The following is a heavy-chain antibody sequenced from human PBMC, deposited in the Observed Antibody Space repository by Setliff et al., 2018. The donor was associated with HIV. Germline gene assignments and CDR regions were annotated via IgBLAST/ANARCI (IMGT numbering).Heavy chain of an antibody. V-gene: IGHV1-3*01. Sequence: ASVKVSCKSSGYTFTSYTMHWVRQAPGQRPEWMGWINAGNGNTKYSQKFQGRVTITRDTSASTAYMELSSLRSEDTAVYYCARVPRWYYYDSSGYPDYWGQGTLVTVSS. CDR3: ARVPRWYYYDSSGYPDY. CDR2: INAGNGNT. CDR1: GYTFTSYT. D-gene: IGHD3-22*01. J-gene: IGHJ4*02.